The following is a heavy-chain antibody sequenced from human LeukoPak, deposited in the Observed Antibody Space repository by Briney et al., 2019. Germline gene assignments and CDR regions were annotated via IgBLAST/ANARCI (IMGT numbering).Heavy chain of an antibody. J-gene: IGHJ6*04. CDR1: GFTFSSYS. CDR2: ISGSSSYI. D-gene: IGHD5-18*01. Sequence: PGGSLRLSCAASGFTFSSYSMNWVRQAPGKGLEWVSSISGSSSYIYYADSVKGRFTISRDNAKNSLYLQMNSLRAEDTAVYYCAREREYSPGYAQSMDVWGKGTTVTVSS. CDR3: AREREYSPGYAQSMDV. V-gene: IGHV3-21*01.